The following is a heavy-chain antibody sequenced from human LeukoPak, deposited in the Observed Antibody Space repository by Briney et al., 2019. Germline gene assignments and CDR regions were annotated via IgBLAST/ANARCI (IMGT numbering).Heavy chain of an antibody. CDR3: AKDLRYSSSWFDGSFDY. CDR1: GFTFDDYA. D-gene: IGHD6-13*01. V-gene: IGHV3-9*01. Sequence: GGSLRLSCAASGFTFDDYAMPWVRQAPGKGLEWVSGISWNSGSIGYADSVKGRFTISRDNAKNSLYLQMNSLRAEDTALYYCAKDLRYSSSWFDGSFDYWGQGTLVTVSS. CDR2: ISWNSGSI. J-gene: IGHJ4*02.